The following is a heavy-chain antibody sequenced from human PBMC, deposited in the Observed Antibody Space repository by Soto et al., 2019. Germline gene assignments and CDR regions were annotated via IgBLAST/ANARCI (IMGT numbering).Heavy chain of an antibody. CDR1: GDSVSSNSAA. D-gene: IGHD3-10*01. CDR2: TYYRSKWYN. V-gene: IGHV6-1*01. Sequence: SQTLSLTCAISGDSVSSNSAAWNWIRQSPSRGLEWLGRTYYRSKWYNDYAVSVKSRITINPDTSKNKFSLQLNSVTPEDTAVYYCARVRSYYGSGSYYLDDAFDIWGQGTMVTVSS. J-gene: IGHJ3*02. CDR3: ARVRSYYGSGSYYLDDAFDI.